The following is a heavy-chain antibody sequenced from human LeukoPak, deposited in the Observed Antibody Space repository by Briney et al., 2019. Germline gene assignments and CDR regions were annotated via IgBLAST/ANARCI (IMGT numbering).Heavy chain of an antibody. D-gene: IGHD5-18*01. J-gene: IGHJ6*03. V-gene: IGHV1-69*05. CDR1: GGTFSSYA. CDR2: IIPIFGTA. CDR3: AGGTAMDLYYYYMDV. Sequence: SVKVSCKASGGTFSSYAISWVRQAPGQGLEWMGGIIPIFGTANYAQKFQGRVTITTDESTSTAYMELSSLRSEDTAVYYCAGGTAMDLYYYYMDVWGKGTTVTVSS.